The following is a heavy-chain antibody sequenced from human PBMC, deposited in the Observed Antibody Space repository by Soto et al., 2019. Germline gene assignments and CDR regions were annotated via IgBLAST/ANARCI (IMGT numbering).Heavy chain of an antibody. V-gene: IGHV1-18*01. CDR2: ISAHNGNT. CDR3: ARGRYGEY. J-gene: IGHJ4*02. D-gene: IGHD3-10*01. Sequence: QVHLVQSGAEVKKPGASVKVSCKASGYTFTSYGITWVRQAPGQGLEWMGWISAHNGNTDYAQKLQGRVIVTRDTSTSTAYRELRSLISDDTAVYYCARGRYGEYWGQGALVTVSS. CDR1: GYTFTSYG.